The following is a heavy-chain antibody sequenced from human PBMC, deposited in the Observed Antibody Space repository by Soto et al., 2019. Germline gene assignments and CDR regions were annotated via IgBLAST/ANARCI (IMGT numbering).Heavy chain of an antibody. J-gene: IGHJ5*02. CDR2: IYHTGTT. CDR1: GGAFSSGGFA. V-gene: IGHV4-30-2*01. D-gene: IGHD2-2*01. Sequence: QVQLQEAGSRLVKTSETLSLTCTVSGGAFSSGGFAWTWIRQPPKKGLEWIGYIYHTGTTSYNPSLRSRVNRSVDRSRHQFSLKLTSVTAADTAMYYCARCLRRPAASLPGVLDPWGQGTLVTVSS. CDR3: ARCLRRPAASLPGVLDP.